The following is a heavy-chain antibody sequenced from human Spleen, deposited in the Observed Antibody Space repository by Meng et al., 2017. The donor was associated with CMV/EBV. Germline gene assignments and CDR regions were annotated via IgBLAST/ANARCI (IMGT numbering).Heavy chain of an antibody. CDR3: ARAATSGMVVTGHDAFDI. D-gene: IGHD4/OR15-4a*01. CDR2: ISAYNGNT. J-gene: IGHJ3*02. CDR1: GYTFTSYG. Sequence: ASVKVSCKASGYTFTSYGISWVRQAPGQGLEWMGWISAYNGNTNYAQKLQGRVTMTTDTSTSTAYMELNRLTYDDTAVYYCARAATSGMVVTGHDAFDIWGQGTMVTVSS. V-gene: IGHV1-18*01.